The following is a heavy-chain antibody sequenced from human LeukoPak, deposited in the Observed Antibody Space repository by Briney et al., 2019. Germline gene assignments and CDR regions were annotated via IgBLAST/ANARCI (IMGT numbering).Heavy chain of an antibody. CDR3: GKGVAAAGWSTVLNYGMDV. D-gene: IGHD6-13*01. CDR2: IIPIFGTA. J-gene: IGHJ6*02. Sequence: SVKVSCKASGYTFTSYDISWVRQAPGQGLEWMGGIIPIFGTANYAQKFQGRVTITADESTSTAYMELSSLRSEDTAVYYCGKGVAAAGWSTVLNYGMDVWGQGTTVTVSS. CDR1: GYTFTSYD. V-gene: IGHV1-69*13.